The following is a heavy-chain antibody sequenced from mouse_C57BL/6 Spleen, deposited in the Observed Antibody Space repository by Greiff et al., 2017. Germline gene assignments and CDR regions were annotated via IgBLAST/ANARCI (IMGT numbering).Heavy chain of an antibody. CDR1: GYTFTDYY. CDR3: ARCLLPQYFDV. D-gene: IGHD2-10*01. V-gene: IGHV1-76*01. Sequence: VQLQQSGAELVRPGASVKLSCKASGYTFTDYYINWVKQRPGQGLEWIARIYPGSGNTYYNEKFKGKATLTAEKSSSTAYMQLSSLTSEDSAVYFCARCLLPQYFDVWGTGTTVTVSS. CDR2: IYPGSGNT. J-gene: IGHJ1*03.